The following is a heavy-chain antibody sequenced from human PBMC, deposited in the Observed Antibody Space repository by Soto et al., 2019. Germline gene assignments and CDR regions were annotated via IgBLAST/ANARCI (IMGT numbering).Heavy chain of an antibody. J-gene: IGHJ5*02. D-gene: IGHD6-6*01. CDR2: IYHSGGT. Sequence: SETLSLTCAVSGGSISTTNWWSWVRQPPGKGLEWIGEIYHSGGTNYNPSLKSRVTISVDKSKSQFSLKMSSVTAADTAIYFCARVSSSSRTCFDPWGQGTLVTVSS. CDR3: ARVSSSSRTCFDP. V-gene: IGHV4-4*02. CDR1: GGSISTTNW.